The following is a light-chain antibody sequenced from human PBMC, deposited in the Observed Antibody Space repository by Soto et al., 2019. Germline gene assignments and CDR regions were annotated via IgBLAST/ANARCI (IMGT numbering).Light chain of an antibody. CDR2: GAS. CDR1: QSVSSD. CDR3: YEVTSWPPWT. Sequence: SQSVSSDVAWYQQKPGQAPRLLIYGASTRATGIPARFSGSGSGTTFNLTIIRLRHSDFAALYIYEVTSWPPWTFAQGTKVDNK. V-gene: IGKV3-15*01. J-gene: IGKJ1*01.